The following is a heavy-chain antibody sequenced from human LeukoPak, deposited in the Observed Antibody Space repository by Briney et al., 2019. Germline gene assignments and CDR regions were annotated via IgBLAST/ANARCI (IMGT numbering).Heavy chain of an antibody. J-gene: IGHJ4*02. CDR3: ARGERGYSYGLIDY. CDR1: GGTFSSYA. CDR2: IIHILGIA. D-gene: IGHD5-18*01. Sequence: SVKVSCKAPGGTFSSYAISWVRQAPGQGLEWMGRIIHILGIANYAQKFQGRVTITADKSTSTACMELSSLRSEDTAVYYCARGERGYSYGLIDYWGQGTLVTVSS. V-gene: IGHV1-69*04.